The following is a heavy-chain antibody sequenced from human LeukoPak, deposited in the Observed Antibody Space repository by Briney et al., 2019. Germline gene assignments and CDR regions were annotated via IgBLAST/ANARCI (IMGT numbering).Heavy chain of an antibody. CDR3: ARDRTARAKVRGVADY. V-gene: IGHV3-48*01. CDR1: GFTFSSYS. J-gene: IGHJ4*02. CDR2: XSSSSSTI. D-gene: IGHD3-10*01. Sequence: GGSLRLSCAASGFTFSSYSMNWVRQAPGKGLEWXXXXSSSSSTIYYADSVKGRFTISRDNAKNSLYLQMNSLRAEDTAVYYCARDRTARAKVRGVADYWGQGTLVTVSS.